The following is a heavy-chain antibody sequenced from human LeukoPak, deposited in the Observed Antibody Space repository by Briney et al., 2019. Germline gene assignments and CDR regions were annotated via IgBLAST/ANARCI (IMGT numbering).Heavy chain of an antibody. Sequence: ASVMVSCKTSGYSFTDYYMHWVRQAPGQGLEWMGWINLNSGGTSSAQKFQGRVTMTRDTSITTVYMEVSWLTSDDTAIYYCARADRLHGGPYLIGPWGQGTLVTVSS. V-gene: IGHV1-2*02. CDR1: GYSFTDYY. J-gene: IGHJ5*02. D-gene: IGHD2-21*01. CDR3: ARADRLHGGPYLIGP. CDR2: INLNSGGT.